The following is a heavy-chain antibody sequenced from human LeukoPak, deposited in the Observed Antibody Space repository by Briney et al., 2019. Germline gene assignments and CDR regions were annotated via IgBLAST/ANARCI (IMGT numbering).Heavy chain of an antibody. CDR3: ARDVLLWFGELLV. J-gene: IGHJ4*02. CDR2: ISPNSGGT. Sequence: ASVKVSCKASGYTFTGYYMHWVRQAPGQGLEWMRWISPNSGGTNYAQKFQGRVTMTRDTSISTAYMELSRLRSDDTAVYYCARDVLLWFGELLVWGQGTLVTVSS. D-gene: IGHD3-10*01. CDR1: GYTFTGYY. V-gene: IGHV1-2*02.